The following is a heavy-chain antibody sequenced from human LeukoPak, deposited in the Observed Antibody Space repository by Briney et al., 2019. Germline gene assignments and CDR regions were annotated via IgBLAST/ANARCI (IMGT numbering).Heavy chain of an antibody. CDR2: VFNGGST. CDR1: GASLTDHF. CDR3: ATRPAASTWYGVFDY. J-gene: IGHJ4*02. Sequence: PSETLSLTCTVSGASLTDHFWSWIRQPPGKGLEWIGYVFNGGSTNYNPSLKSRVTMSLDPSRDQFSLRLSSVTTADTAIYYCATRPAASTWYGVFDYWSQGTLVTVSS. D-gene: IGHD6-13*01. V-gene: IGHV4-59*11.